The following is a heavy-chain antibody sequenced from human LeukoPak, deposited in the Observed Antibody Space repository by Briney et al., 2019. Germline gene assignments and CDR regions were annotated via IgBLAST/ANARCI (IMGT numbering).Heavy chain of an antibody. Sequence: TGGSLRLSCAASGFTFSSYAMHWVRQAPGKGLEWVAVISYDGSNKYYADSVKGRFTISRDNSKNTLYLQMNSLRAEDTAVYYCARALAVAGARGFDYWGQGTLVTVSS. J-gene: IGHJ4*02. D-gene: IGHD6-19*01. CDR1: GFTFSSYA. CDR3: ARALAVAGARGFDY. V-gene: IGHV3-30-3*01. CDR2: ISYDGSNK.